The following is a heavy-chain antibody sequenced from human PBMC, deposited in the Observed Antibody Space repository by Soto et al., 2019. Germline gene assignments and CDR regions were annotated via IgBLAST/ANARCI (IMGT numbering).Heavy chain of an antibody. V-gene: IGHV4-30-2*01. D-gene: IGHD5-18*01. CDR3: ARGGVTADY. CDR1: GGSISSGGYS. Sequence: QLQLQESGSGLVKPSQTLSLTCAVSGGSISSGGYSWSWIRQPPGKGLECIGYISHSGSTYYNPSLERPVPISVGRSKNPFALKLSSVTAAATAVYYCARGGVTADYWGQGTLVTVSS. J-gene: IGHJ4*02. CDR2: ISHSGST.